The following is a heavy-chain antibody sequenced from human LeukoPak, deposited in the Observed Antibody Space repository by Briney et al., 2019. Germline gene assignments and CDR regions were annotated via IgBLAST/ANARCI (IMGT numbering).Heavy chain of an antibody. D-gene: IGHD2-15*01. CDR3: ARGPNVVVVAATYPFDY. CDR2: IKQDGSEK. J-gene: IGHJ4*02. Sequence: PGGSLRLSCAASGFTFSSYWMSWVRQAPGKGLEWVANIKQDGSEKYYVDSVKGRFTISRDNAKNSLYLQMNSLRAEDTAVYYCARGPNVVVVAATYPFDYWGQGMLVTVSS. CDR1: GFTFSSYW. V-gene: IGHV3-7*01.